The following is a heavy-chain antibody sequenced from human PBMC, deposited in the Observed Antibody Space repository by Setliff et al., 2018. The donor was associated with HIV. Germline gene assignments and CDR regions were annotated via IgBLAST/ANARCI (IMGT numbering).Heavy chain of an antibody. CDR2: INPNSGGT. CDR1: GYTFTGYF. CDR3: ATKVHCTNGVCLDAFDT. D-gene: IGHD2-8*01. Sequence: ASVKVSCKASGYTFTGYFIHWVRQAPGQGLEWMGRINPNSGGTNYAQKFQGRVTMTRDTSISTAHMELSRLRSDDTAVYYCATKVHCTNGVCLDAFDTWGQGSMVTVSS. J-gene: IGHJ3*02. V-gene: IGHV1-2*06.